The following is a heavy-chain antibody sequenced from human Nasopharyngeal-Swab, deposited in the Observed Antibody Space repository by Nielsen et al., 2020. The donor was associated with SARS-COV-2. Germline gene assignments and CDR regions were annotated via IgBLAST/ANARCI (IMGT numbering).Heavy chain of an antibody. CDR2: ISWNSGSM. V-gene: IGHV3-9*01. J-gene: IGHJ6*02. D-gene: IGHD3-9*01. Sequence: SLKISCAASGFTFDDYAMHWVRQAPGKGLEWVSGISWNSGSMGYADSVKGRFTISRDDSKNTAYLQMNSLITEDTAVYYCSSEGILTGYIHYFWGQGTTVTVSS. CDR1: GFTFDDYA. CDR3: SSEGILTGYIHYF.